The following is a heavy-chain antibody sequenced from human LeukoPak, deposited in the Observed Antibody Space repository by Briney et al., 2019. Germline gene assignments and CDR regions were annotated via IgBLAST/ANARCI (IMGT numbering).Heavy chain of an antibody. CDR2: ISSNGGSK. CDR1: GFTFSSYS. J-gene: IGHJ4*02. CDR3: VASPDIVAPFDY. Sequence: GGSLRLSCSASGFTFSSYSMHWVRQAPGKGLEYVSGISSNGGSKNYADSVKGRFTISRDNSKNTLYLQMSSLRPADTAVYYCVASPDIVAPFDYWGQGTLVTVSS. V-gene: IGHV3-64D*09. D-gene: IGHD5-12*01.